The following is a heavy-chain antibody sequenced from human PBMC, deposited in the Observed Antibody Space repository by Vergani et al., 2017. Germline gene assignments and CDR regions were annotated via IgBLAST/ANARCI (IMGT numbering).Heavy chain of an antibody. CDR3: SRGRGYSFGYSDY. V-gene: IGHV3-15*01. Sequence: EVQLVESGGGLVKPGGSLRLSCAASGFTFSNAWMSWVRQAPGKGLEWVGRIKSKTDGGTTDYAAPVKGRFTTSRDDSKRLAYLQLSGLKTEDTAVYFCSRGRGYSFGYSDYWGQGTLVTVSS. CDR2: IKSKTDGGTT. D-gene: IGHD5-18*01. J-gene: IGHJ4*02. CDR1: GFTFSNAW.